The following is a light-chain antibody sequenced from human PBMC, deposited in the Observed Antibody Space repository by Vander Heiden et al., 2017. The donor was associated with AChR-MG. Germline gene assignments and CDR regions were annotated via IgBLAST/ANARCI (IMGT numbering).Light chain of an antibody. CDR2: HSS. CDR3: QRYYSSPII. J-gene: IGKJ4*01. CDR1: QSLLSSSDNNNY. V-gene: IGKV4-1*01. Sequence: DIVMTQSPDPLPVSLGERATINCKSSQSLLSSSDNNNYFAWYQQKPGQPPKVLIYHSSTRASGVPDRFSGSVSGTDFTLTISSLQAEDVAVYYCQRYYSSPIIFGGGTKVEIK.